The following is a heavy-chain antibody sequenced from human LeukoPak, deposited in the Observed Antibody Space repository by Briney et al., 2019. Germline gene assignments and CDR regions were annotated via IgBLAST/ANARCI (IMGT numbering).Heavy chain of an antibody. CDR3: ARGGSYLSAFDI. V-gene: IGHV3-48*01. D-gene: IGHD1-26*01. CDR1: GFTFSSYS. Sequence: GGSLRLSCAASGFTFSSYSMNWVRQAPGKGLEWVSYISSSSSTIYYADSVKGRFTISRDNSKNTLYLQMNSLRAEDTAVYYCARGGSYLSAFDIWGQGTMVTVSS. CDR2: ISSSSSTI. J-gene: IGHJ3*02.